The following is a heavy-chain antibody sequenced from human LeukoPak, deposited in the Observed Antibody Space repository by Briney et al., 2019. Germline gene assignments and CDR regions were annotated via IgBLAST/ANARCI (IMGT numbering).Heavy chain of an antibody. CDR1: GFTFSSYA. Sequence: GGSLRLSCAASGFTFSSYAMSWVRQAPGKGLEWVSTISGSGGSTYYADSVKGRFTISRDNSKNTLYLQTNSLRAEDTAVYYCAKSIAVAYIDYWGQGTLVTVSS. CDR3: AKSIAVAYIDY. V-gene: IGHV3-23*01. J-gene: IGHJ4*02. D-gene: IGHD6-19*01. CDR2: ISGSGGST.